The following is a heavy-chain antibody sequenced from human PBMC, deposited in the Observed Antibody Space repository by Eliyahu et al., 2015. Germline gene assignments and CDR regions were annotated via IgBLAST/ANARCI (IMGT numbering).Heavy chain of an antibody. Sequence: EVQLVESGGGLVQPGGSLRLSCAASGFTFSTYEIDWVRQAPGKGLEWVSKISGSGNTIYYADSVKGRFTISRDNAKNSLYLQMSSLRAEDTAVYYCARALWWYDPWGQGTLVTVSS. J-gene: IGHJ5*02. CDR3: ARALWWYDP. CDR2: ISGSGNTI. V-gene: IGHV3-48*03. CDR1: GFTFSTYE.